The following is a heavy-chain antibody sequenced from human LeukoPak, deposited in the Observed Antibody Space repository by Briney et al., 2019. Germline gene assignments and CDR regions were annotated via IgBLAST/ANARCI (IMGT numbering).Heavy chain of an antibody. D-gene: IGHD3-10*01. CDR2: INDSGGNT. CDR3: AKTSAGIRGGYFDY. V-gene: IGHV3-23*01. CDR1: GFTFSSYA. J-gene: IGHJ4*02. Sequence: GGSLRLSCAASGFTFSSYAKRWVRQAPGKGLEWVSLINDSGGNTYYADSVKGRFTISRDNSKNTLFLQMSSLRAEDTAVYYCAKTSAGIRGGYFDYWGQGTLVTVSS.